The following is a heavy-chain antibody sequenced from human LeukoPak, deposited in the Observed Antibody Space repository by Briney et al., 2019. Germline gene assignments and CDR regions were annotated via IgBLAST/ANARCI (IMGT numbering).Heavy chain of an antibody. V-gene: IGHV4-59*05. CDR1: GGSISSYY. CDR2: IYYSGRT. D-gene: IGHD6-6*01. CDR3: ARHGGGAARGLDF. J-gene: IGHJ4*02. Sequence: SGTLSLTCTVSGGSISSYYWSWIRQPPGKGLEWIGSIYYSGRTYSNPSLKSRVTISVDTSKKQVSLKLTLVTAADTAVYYCARHGGGAARGLDFWGQGTLVTVSS.